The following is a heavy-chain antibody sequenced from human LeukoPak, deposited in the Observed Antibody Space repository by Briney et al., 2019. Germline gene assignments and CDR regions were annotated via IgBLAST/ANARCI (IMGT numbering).Heavy chain of an antibody. V-gene: IGHV3-21*01. CDR2: ISSSSSYI. CDR1: GFTLGSYS. D-gene: IGHD2-2*01. Sequence: PGGSLRLSCAASGFTLGSYSMNWVRQAPGKGLEWVSSISSSSSYIYYADSVKGRFTISRDNAKNSLYLQMNSLRAEDTAVYYCARVGCSSTSCFDAFDIWGQGTMVTVSS. CDR3: ARVGCSSTSCFDAFDI. J-gene: IGHJ3*02.